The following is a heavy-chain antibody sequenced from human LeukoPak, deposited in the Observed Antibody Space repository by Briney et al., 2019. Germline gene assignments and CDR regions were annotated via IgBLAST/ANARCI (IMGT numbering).Heavy chain of an antibody. J-gene: IGHJ6*03. D-gene: IGHD3-9*01. CDR3: AKDGGEYYDILTGYYPRLYYMDV. Sequence: GGSLRLSCVASGFTFSSYAMSWVRQAPGKGLEWVSLISTSSRTHYADSMKGRFTISRGNSRNTLYLQINSLRAEDTAVYYCAKDGGEYYDILTGYYPRLYYMDVWGKGTTVTISS. V-gene: IGHV3-23*05. CDR1: GFTFSSYA. CDR2: ISTSSRT.